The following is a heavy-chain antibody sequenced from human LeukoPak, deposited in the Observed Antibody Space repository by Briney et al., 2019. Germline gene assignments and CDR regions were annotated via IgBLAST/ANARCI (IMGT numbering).Heavy chain of an antibody. CDR3: ARRYDFWSGSQKYYFDY. V-gene: IGHV5-51*01. CDR1: GYRFTSYW. Sequence: GESLKISCKGSGYRFTSYWIGWVRQMPGKGLEWMGIIYPGDSDTRYSPSFQRQVTISADKSISTAYLQWSSLKASDTAMYYCARRYDFWSGSQKYYFDYWGQGTLVTVSS. J-gene: IGHJ4*02. D-gene: IGHD3-3*01. CDR2: IYPGDSDT.